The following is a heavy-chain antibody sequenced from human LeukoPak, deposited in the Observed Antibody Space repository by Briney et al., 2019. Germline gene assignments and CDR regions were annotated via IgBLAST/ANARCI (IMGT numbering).Heavy chain of an antibody. CDR1: GGSFSGYY. Sequence: SETLSLTCAVYGGSFSGYYWSWIRQPPGKGLEWIGEINHSGSTNYNPSLKSRVTISVDTSKNQFSLKLSSVTAADTAVYYCARGWASSFDPWGQGTLVTVSS. D-gene: IGHD6-6*01. J-gene: IGHJ5*02. CDR2: INHSGST. V-gene: IGHV4-34*01. CDR3: ARGWASSFDP.